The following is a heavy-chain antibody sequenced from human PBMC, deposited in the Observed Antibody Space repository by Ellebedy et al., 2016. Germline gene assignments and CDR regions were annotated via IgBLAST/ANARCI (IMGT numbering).Heavy chain of an antibody. CDR2: INHSGST. V-gene: IGHV4-34*01. CDR3: ASLAAAGTSHYYYYYYMDV. Sequence: SETLSLXXAVYGGSFSGYYWSWIRQAQGKGLEWIGEINHSGSTNYNPSLKSRVTISVDTSKNQFSLKLSSVTAADTAVYYCASLAAAGTSHYYYYYYMDVWGKGTTVTVSS. J-gene: IGHJ6*03. CDR1: GGSFSGYY. D-gene: IGHD6-13*01.